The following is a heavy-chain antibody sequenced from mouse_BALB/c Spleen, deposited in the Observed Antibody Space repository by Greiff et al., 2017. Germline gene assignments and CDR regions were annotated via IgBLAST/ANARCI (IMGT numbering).Heavy chain of an antibody. CDR1: GFAFSSYD. Sequence: DVKLVESGGGLVKPGGSLKLSCAASGFAFSSYDMSWVRQTPEKRLEWVAYISSGGGSTYYPDTVKGRFTISRDNAKNTLYLQMSSLKSEDTAMYYCARAYGNYDAMDYWGQGTSVTVSS. CDR2: ISSGGGST. J-gene: IGHJ4*01. V-gene: IGHV5-12-1*01. D-gene: IGHD2-1*01. CDR3: ARAYGNYDAMDY.